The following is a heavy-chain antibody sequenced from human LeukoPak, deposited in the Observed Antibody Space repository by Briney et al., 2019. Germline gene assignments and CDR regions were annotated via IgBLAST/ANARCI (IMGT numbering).Heavy chain of an antibody. J-gene: IGHJ6*02. CDR2: MNPNSGNT. Sequence: ASVKVSCKASGYTFTSYDINWVRQATGQGLEWMGWMNPNSGNTGYAQKFQGRVTMTRNTSISTAYMELSSLRSEDTAVYYCARGLRDYYGMDVWGQGTTVTVS. V-gene: IGHV1-8*01. CDR3: ARGLRDYYGMDV. CDR1: GYTFTSYD.